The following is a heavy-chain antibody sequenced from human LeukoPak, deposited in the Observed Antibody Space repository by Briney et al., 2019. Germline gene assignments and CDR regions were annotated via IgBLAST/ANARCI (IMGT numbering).Heavy chain of an antibody. J-gene: IGHJ4*02. D-gene: IGHD6-6*01. CDR1: RFTFSSYW. V-gene: IGHV3-7*01. CDR2: IKQDGSEK. CDR3: ARDTYSSSGRWNY. Sequence: PGGSLRLSCAASRFTFSSYWMSWVRQAPGKGLEWVANIKQDGSEKYYVDSVKGRFTISRDNAKNSLYLQMNSLRAEDTAVYYCARDTYSSSGRWNYWGQGTLVTVSS.